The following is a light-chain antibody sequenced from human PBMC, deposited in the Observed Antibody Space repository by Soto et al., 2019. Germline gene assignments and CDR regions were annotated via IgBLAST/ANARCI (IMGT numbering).Light chain of an antibody. CDR1: SRDIGGYSV. Sequence: QSALTQPPSASGSPGQSVTISCTGTSRDIGGYSVVSWCQHHPDKAPKLMIYEITKRPSGVPARFSGSKSDNTASLTVSGLQAEDEADYYCSSYAGSNNYVFGTGTKLTVL. V-gene: IGLV2-8*01. J-gene: IGLJ1*01. CDR3: SSYAGSNNYV. CDR2: EIT.